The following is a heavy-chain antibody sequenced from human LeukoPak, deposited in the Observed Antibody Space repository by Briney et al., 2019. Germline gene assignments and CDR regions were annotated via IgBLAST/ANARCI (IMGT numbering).Heavy chain of an antibody. V-gene: IGHV1-2*04. J-gene: IGHJ3*02. D-gene: IGHD3-22*01. CDR2: INPNSGGT. CDR1: GYTFSGYY. Sequence: ASVKVSCKASGYTFSGYYMHWVRQAPGQGLEWMGWINPNSGGTNYAQKFQGWVIMTRDTSISTAYMELSRLRSDDTAVYYCARGALDSSGYYYGDVFDIWGQGTMVTVSS. CDR3: ARGALDSSGYYYGDVFDI.